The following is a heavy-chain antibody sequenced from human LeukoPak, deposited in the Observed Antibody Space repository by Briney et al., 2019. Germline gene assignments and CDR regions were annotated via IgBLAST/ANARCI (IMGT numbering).Heavy chain of an antibody. CDR1: GGSISSNSYY. J-gene: IGHJ4*02. CDR2: INHSGST. CDR3: ARLMATQSLWFGESDY. V-gene: IGHV4-39*01. Sequence: PSETLSLTCAVSGGSISSNSYYWGWIRQPPGKGLEWIGEINHSGSTNYNPSLKSRVTISVDTSKNQFSLKLSSVTAADTAVYYCARLMATQSLWFGESDYWGQGTLVTVSS. D-gene: IGHD3-10*01.